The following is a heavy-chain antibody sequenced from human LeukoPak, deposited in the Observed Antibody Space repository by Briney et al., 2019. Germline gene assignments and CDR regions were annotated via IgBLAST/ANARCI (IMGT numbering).Heavy chain of an antibody. J-gene: IGHJ6*02. V-gene: IGHV1-8*01. CDR2: MNPNSGNT. CDR1: GYTFTSYD. Sequence: ASVKVSCKASGYTFTSYDINWVRQATGQGLEWMGWMNPNSGNTGYAQKFQGRVTMTRNTSISTAYMELSSLRSEDTAVYYCARDRVGSGWLLHYYYYGMDVWGQGTTVTVSS. D-gene: IGHD6-19*01. CDR3: ARDRVGSGWLLHYYYYGMDV.